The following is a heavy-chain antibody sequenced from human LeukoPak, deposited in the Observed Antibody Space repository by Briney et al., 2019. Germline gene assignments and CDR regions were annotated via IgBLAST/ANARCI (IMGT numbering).Heavy chain of an antibody. CDR1: GFTFSNYG. J-gene: IGHJ4*02. CDR2: INQDGSEK. V-gene: IGHV3-7*01. D-gene: IGHD3-22*01. Sequence: GGSLRLSCAASGFTFSNYGMSWVRQAPGKGLEWVASINQDGSEKYYVDSVKGRFTISRDNAQNSLYLQMNSLRAEDTAVYYCARAPGDSSGYYYQPTDYWGQGTLVTVSS. CDR3: ARAPGDSSGYYYQPTDY.